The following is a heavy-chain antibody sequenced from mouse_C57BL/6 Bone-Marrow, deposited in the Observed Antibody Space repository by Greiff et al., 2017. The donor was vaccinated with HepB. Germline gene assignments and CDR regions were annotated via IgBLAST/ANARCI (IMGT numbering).Heavy chain of an antibody. CDR2: INSDGGST. CDR3: ARHTSYDYENWYFDV. V-gene: IGHV5-2*01. J-gene: IGHJ1*03. D-gene: IGHD2-4*01. CDR1: EYEFPSHD. Sequence: EVKLVESGGGLVQPGESLKLSCESTEYEFPSHDMSWVRKTPEKRLELVAAINSDGGSTYYPDTMERRFIISRDNTKKTLYLQMSSLRSENTALYYCARHTSYDYENWYFDVWGTGTTVTVSS.